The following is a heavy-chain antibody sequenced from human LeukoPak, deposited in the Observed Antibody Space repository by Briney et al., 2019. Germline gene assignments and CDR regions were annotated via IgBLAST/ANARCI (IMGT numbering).Heavy chain of an antibody. CDR3: AILETVYHAFYI. CDR2: ISSSGSTL. V-gene: IGHV3-11*01. D-gene: IGHD3-9*01. J-gene: IGHJ3*02. CDR1: GFTFSDYY. Sequence: GGSLRLSCAASGFTFSDYYMSWIRQAPGKGLEWVPYISSSGSTLSYPHSLNAPFTISSDNPNNSLYLQMNSLRAEDTAVYYCAILETVYHAFYIWGQGTMVTVSS.